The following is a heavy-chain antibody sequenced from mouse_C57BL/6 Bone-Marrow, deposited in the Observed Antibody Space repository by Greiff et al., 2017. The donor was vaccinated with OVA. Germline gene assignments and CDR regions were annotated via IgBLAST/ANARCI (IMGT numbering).Heavy chain of an antibody. D-gene: IGHD1-1*01. V-gene: IGHV5-9-1*02. CDR3: TRDRGTTVVDYYAMDY. J-gene: IGHJ4*01. Sequence: EVMLVESGEGLVKPGGSLKLSCAASGFTFSSYAMSWVRQTPEKRLEWVAYISSGGDYIYYADTVQGRFTISRDNARNTLYLQMSSLKSEDTAMYYCTRDRGTTVVDYYAMDYWGQGTSVTVSS. CDR1: GFTFSSYA. CDR2: ISSGGDYI.